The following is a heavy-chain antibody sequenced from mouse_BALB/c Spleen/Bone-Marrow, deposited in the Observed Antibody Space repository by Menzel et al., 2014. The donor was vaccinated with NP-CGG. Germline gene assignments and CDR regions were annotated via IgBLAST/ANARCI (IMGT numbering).Heavy chain of an antibody. J-gene: IGHJ4*01. V-gene: IGHV1-4*01. CDR3: ARCYYGSSNAMDY. Sequence: VQLQQSGAELARPGASVKMSCKASGYTFTSYTMHWVKQRPGQGLEWIGYINPSSGYTNYNQKFKDKAILTADKSSSTAYMQLSSLTSEDSAVYYCARCYYGSSNAMDYWGQGTSVTVSS. D-gene: IGHD1-1*01. CDR2: INPSSGYT. CDR1: GYTFTSYT.